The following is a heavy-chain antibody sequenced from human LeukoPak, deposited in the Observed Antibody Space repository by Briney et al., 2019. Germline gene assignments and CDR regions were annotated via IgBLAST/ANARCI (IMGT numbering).Heavy chain of an antibody. Sequence: SETLSLTCTVSNSSISSYYWNWIRQTPGKGLEWIGYIHHSGSTNYNPSLKSRVTMSVDTSKNQFSLKLSSVTAADTAVYYCARANDFWSGYANRDAFDIWGQGTMVTVSS. D-gene: IGHD3-3*01. CDR3: ARANDFWSGYANRDAFDI. CDR1: NSSISSYY. CDR2: IHHSGST. J-gene: IGHJ3*02. V-gene: IGHV4-59*12.